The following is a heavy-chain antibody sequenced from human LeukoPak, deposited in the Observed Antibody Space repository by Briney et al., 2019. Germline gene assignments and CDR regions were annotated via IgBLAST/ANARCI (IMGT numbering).Heavy chain of an antibody. Sequence: GGSLGLSCAASGFTFDDYAVHWVRQAPGKGLEWVSGISWNSGSMGYADSVKGRFTISRDNAKNSLYLQMNSLRAEDTALYYCAKDIDSSSWYYFDYWGQGTLVTVSS. CDR2: ISWNSGSM. CDR1: GFTFDDYA. J-gene: IGHJ4*02. D-gene: IGHD6-13*01. V-gene: IGHV3-9*01. CDR3: AKDIDSSSWYYFDY.